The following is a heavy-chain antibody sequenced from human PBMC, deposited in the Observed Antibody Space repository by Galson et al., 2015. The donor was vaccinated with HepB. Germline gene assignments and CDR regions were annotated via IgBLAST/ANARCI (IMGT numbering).Heavy chain of an antibody. CDR2: FDPEDGET. V-gene: IGHV1-24*01. D-gene: IGHD1-26*01. CDR1: GYTLTELS. CDR3: ATDRGKYSGSYYVFNY. J-gene: IGHJ4*02. Sequence: QSGAEVKKPGESLRISCKVSGYTLTELSMHWVRQAPGKGLEWMGGFDPEDGETIYAQKFQGRVTMTEDTSTDTAYIELSSLRSEDRAVYYCATDRGKYSGSYYVFNYWGQGTLVTVSS.